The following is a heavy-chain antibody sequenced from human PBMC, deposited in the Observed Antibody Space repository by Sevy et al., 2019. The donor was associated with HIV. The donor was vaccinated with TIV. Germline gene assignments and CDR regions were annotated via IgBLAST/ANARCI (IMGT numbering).Heavy chain of an antibody. CDR2: IGSAGDT. V-gene: IGHV3-13*01. Sequence: GGSLRLSCAASGFTFRSYDMHWVRQATGKGLEWVSAIGSAGDTYYPGSVKGRFTISRENAKNSLYLQMNSLRAGDTAVYYCARGTRYGGSYYIGDDAFDIWGQGTMVTVSS. CDR1: GFTFRSYD. CDR3: ARGTRYGGSYYIGDDAFDI. J-gene: IGHJ3*02. D-gene: IGHD1-26*01.